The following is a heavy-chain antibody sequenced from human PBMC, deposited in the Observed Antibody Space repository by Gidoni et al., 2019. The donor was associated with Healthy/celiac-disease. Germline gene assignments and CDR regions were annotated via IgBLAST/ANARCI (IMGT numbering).Heavy chain of an antibody. J-gene: IGHJ6*03. V-gene: IGHV3-11*05. CDR1: GFTFSDYY. D-gene: IGHD2-2*01. CDR3: ARDQGPVVVVPAATTLYYYYMDV. Sequence: QVQLVESGGGLVAPGGSLRLSCAASGFTFSDYYMSWIRQAPGKGLEWVSYISSSSSYTNYADSVKGRFTISRDNAKNSLYLQMNSLRAEDTAVYYCARDQGPVVVVPAATTLYYYYMDVWGKGTTVTVSS. CDR2: ISSSSSYT.